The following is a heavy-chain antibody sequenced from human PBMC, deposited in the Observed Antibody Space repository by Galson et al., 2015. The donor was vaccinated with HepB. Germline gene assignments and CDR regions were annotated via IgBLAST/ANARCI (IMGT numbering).Heavy chain of an antibody. CDR1: EYSFTSHW. Sequence: QSGAEVKKPGESLKISCKGSEYSFTSHWIGWVRQMPGKGLEWLGIIFPADSDTRYSPSFQGQVTISADNSISTAYLEWSSLKASDTAMYYCARHRRRYFVLEVCGQGTTVTVSS. CDR3: ARHRRRYFVLEV. CDR2: IFPADSDT. D-gene: IGHD3-9*01. V-gene: IGHV5-51*01. J-gene: IGHJ6*02.